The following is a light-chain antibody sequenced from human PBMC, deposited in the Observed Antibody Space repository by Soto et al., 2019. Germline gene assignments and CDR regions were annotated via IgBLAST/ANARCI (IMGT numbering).Light chain of an antibody. Sequence: QSVLTQPPSASGSPGQSVTISCTGTSSDIGAYIYVSWYQQHPGKAPKLMISEVSRRPSGVPERFSGSKSGNTASLIVSGLQADDEAHYYCSSYAGSNNFVFGIGTKLTVL. V-gene: IGLV2-8*01. J-gene: IGLJ1*01. CDR2: EVS. CDR3: SSYAGSNNFV. CDR1: SSDIGAYIY.